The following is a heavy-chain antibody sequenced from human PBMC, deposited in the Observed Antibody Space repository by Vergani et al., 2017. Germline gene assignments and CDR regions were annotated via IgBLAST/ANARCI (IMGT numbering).Heavy chain of an antibody. J-gene: IGHJ5*02. CDR2: INPSGGST. V-gene: IGHV1-46*01. D-gene: IGHD2-15*01. CDR1: GYTFTNYD. CDR3: ATGPLSGAGWLDP. Sequence: QVQLLQSGAEVKKPGASVKVSCKAFGYTFTNYDIHWVRQAPGQGLEWMGIINPSGGSTNYAQKFQGRVTMTRDTSTSTVYMEMSSLRSDVTDVYSCATGPLSGAGWLDPWGQGTLVTVSS.